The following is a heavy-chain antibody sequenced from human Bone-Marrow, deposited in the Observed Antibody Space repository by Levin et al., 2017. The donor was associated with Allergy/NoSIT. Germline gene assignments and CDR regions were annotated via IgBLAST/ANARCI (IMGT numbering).Heavy chain of an antibody. J-gene: IGHJ3*02. Sequence: ASAKVSCKASGYTFTDYYMNWVRQAPGQGLEWMGWINPNSGGTNYAQKFQGRVTMTRDTSISTAYMELSGLRSDDTAVYYCARDPDYYDRAFDTWGQGTMVTVSS. V-gene: IGHV1-2*02. CDR3: ARDPDYYDRAFDT. D-gene: IGHD3-22*01. CDR1: GYTFTDYY. CDR2: INPNSGGT.